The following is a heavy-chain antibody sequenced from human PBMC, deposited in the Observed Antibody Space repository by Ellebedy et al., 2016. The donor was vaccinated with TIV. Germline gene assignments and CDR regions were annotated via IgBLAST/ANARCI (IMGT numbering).Heavy chain of an antibody. Sequence: MPSETLSLTCTVSGGSISSYYWSWIRQPPGKGLEWIGYIYYSGSTNYNPSLKSRVTISVDTSKNQFSLKLSSVTAADTAVYYCARRGSSGWYYFDYWGQGTLVTVSS. V-gene: IGHV4-59*08. CDR1: GGSISSYY. J-gene: IGHJ4*02. CDR2: IYYSGST. D-gene: IGHD6-19*01. CDR3: ARRGSSGWYYFDY.